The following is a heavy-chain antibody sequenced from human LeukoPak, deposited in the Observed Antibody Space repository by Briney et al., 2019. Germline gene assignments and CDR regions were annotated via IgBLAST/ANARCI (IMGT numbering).Heavy chain of an antibody. J-gene: IGHJ4*02. CDR1: GGSISSHH. CDR2: LFDSVNT. V-gene: IGHV4-59*11. Sequence: PSETLSLTCTVSGGSISSHHWSWIRQPPGKGLEWIAYLFDSVNTKDNPSLQSRLTLSADSSKNQFSLRLSSETAADTAVYYCATIKRGSIFGYFDFWGQGIKVTVSS. D-gene: IGHD5-18*01. CDR3: ATIKRGSIFGYFDF.